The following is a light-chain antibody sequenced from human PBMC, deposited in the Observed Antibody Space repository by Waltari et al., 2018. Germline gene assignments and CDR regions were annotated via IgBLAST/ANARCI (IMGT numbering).Light chain of an antibody. CDR1: QTVFDASDNNNY. V-gene: IGKV4-1*01. CDR3: RQYYDTPRT. CDR2: WAS. Sequence: DIAMTQSPDSLSVPLGARGTTNCKSSQTVFDASDNNNYLAWYQQKLGQPPKLLIYWASTRASGVPARFSGSGSGTDFTLTISSLQAEDVAVYYCRQYYDTPRTFGQGTRVEIK. J-gene: IGKJ1*01.